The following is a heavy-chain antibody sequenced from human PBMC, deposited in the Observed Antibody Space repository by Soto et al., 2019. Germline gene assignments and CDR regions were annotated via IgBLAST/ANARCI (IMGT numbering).Heavy chain of an antibody. CDR3: ARRAVVAVTGSLDNWLDP. Sequence: PSETLSLTCTVAGDYLTSYNLNWLRTPPGKALEWIGYVYSSGSTNYNPSLKSRVTISVDTSRNQFSLKVNSVTAADTAVYYCARRAVVAVTGSLDNWLDPWGQGILVTVSS. V-gene: IGHV4-59*01. CDR1: GDYLTSYN. J-gene: IGHJ5*02. D-gene: IGHD2-21*01. CDR2: VYSSGST.